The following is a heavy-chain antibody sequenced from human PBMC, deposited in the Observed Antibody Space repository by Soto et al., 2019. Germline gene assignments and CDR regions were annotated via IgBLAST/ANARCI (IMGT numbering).Heavy chain of an antibody. V-gene: IGHV1-58*01. D-gene: IGHD3-22*01. CDR1: GFTFTSSA. CDR3: AAAANYYDSSGYFPDAFDI. CDR2: IVVGSGNT. J-gene: IGHJ3*02. Sequence: GASVKVSCKASGFTFTSSALQGVRQARGQRLEWIGWIVVGSGNTNYAQKFQERVTITRDMSTSTAYMELSRLRSEDTAVYYCAAAANYYDSSGYFPDAFDIWGQGTMVTVSS.